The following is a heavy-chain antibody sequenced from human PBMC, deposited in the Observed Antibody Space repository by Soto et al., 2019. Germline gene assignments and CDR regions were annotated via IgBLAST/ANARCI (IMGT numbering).Heavy chain of an antibody. J-gene: IGHJ4*02. Sequence: QVQLVQSGAEVKKPGASVKVSCKASGYTFTSYDINWVRQATGQGLEWMGWMNPNSGNTGYAQKFQGRVTMTRNTSISTAYMELSSLRSEDTAVYYCARGLGYCSGGSCYSGTSGFDYWGQGTLVTVSS. CDR2: MNPNSGNT. V-gene: IGHV1-8*01. D-gene: IGHD2-15*01. CDR3: ARGLGYCSGGSCYSGTSGFDY. CDR1: GYTFTSYD.